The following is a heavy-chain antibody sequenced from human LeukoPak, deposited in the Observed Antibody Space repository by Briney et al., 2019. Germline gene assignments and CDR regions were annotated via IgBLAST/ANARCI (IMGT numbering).Heavy chain of an antibody. D-gene: IGHD3-22*01. Sequence: GGSLRLSCAASGFTFSSYAMRWVRQAPGKGLEWVSAISPSSGTFYADSVKGRFTIPRDNSKSTLYLQMNSLRAEDTAVYYCARPQSSSGYYWPFDGWGQGTLVTVSS. V-gene: IGHV3-23*01. J-gene: IGHJ4*02. CDR1: GFTFSSYA. CDR3: ARPQSSSGYYWPFDG. CDR2: ISPSSGT.